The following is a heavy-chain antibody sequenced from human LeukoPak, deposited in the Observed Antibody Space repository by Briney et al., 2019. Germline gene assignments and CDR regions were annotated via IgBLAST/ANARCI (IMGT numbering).Heavy chain of an antibody. J-gene: IGHJ4*02. CDR1: GYTFISYY. CDR3: AKGFSSSWNYYFDY. V-gene: IGHV1-46*01. D-gene: IGHD6-13*01. Sequence: ASVKVSCKASGYTFISYYMQWVRQAPGQGFEWMGMINPSGGSTTYAQKFQGRVTMTRDTSTSTVYMELSSLRSEDTAVYYCAKGFSSSWNYYFDYWGQGTLVTVSS. CDR2: INPSGGST.